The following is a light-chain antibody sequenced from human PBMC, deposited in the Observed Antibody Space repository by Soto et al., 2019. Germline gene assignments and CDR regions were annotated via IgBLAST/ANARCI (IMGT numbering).Light chain of an antibody. CDR2: GTS. V-gene: IGKV3-11*01. J-gene: IGKJ4*02. CDR3: QQHFSWPPT. CDR1: QSVSRY. Sequence: EIGLTQSPATLSLSPGDRATLSCRASQSVSRYLAWYQQKPGQAPRLLIHGTSTRATGVPDTFSGSGSGTVSILIISSLAPEDAVMYYYQQHFSWPPTFGGGTHVEIK.